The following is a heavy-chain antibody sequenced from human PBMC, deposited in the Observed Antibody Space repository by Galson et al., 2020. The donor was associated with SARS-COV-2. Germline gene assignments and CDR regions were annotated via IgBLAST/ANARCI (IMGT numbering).Heavy chain of an antibody. CDR1: GFTFSSYA. D-gene: IGHD6-19*01. CDR3: AKGGGSGWATDYLQH. CDR2: LTDNGYGT. Sequence: GGSLRLSCAASGFTFSSYAMGWVRQAPGKGLEWVSLLTDNGYGTYYADSVRGRFTISRDNSRNTLYLQMNNLRAEDTAVYYCAKGGGSGWATDYLQHWGQGTLFTVSS. J-gene: IGHJ1*01. V-gene: IGHV3-23*01.